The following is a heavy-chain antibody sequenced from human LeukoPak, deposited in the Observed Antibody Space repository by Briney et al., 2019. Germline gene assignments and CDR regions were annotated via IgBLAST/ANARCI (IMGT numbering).Heavy chain of an antibody. J-gene: IGHJ4*02. V-gene: IGHV3-48*02. D-gene: IGHD3-9*01. CDR3: ATDQRYAFDY. CDR1: GFGFTDYP. Sequence: GGSLRLSCATSGFGFTDYPMNWVRQAPGKGLEWISNIRTTAEGAKYAYYADSVKGRVTISRDDGKNTLYLHTNSLRDDDTAVYYCATDQRYAFDYWGQGILVTVSS. CDR2: IRTTAEGAKYA.